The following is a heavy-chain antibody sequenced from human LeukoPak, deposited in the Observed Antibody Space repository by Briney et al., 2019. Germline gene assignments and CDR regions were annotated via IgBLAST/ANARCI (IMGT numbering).Heavy chain of an antibody. CDR2: IYYSGST. J-gene: IGHJ4*02. CDR1: GGSISSSSYY. Sequence: SETLSLTCTVPGGSISSSSYYWDWIRQPPGKGLEWIGSIYYSGSTYYNPSLKSRVTISVDTSKNQFSLKLSSVTAADTAVYYCASGSRPFDYWGQGTLVTVSS. V-gene: IGHV4-39*07. CDR3: ASGSRPFDY. D-gene: IGHD1-26*01.